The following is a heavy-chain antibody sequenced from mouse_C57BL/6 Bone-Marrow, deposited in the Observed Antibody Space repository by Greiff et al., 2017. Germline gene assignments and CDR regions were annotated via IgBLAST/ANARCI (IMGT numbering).Heavy chain of an antibody. Sequence: QVQLQQPGAELVMPGASVKLSCKASGYTFTSYWMHWVKQRPGQGLEWIGEIDPSDSYTNYNQKFKGKSTLTVDKSSSTAYMQLSSLTSEDSAVYYCARVPYSNYPHYYAMDYWGQGTSVTVSS. CDR2: IDPSDSYT. CDR1: GYTFTSYW. CDR3: ARVPYSNYPHYYAMDY. D-gene: IGHD2-5*01. V-gene: IGHV1-69*01. J-gene: IGHJ4*01.